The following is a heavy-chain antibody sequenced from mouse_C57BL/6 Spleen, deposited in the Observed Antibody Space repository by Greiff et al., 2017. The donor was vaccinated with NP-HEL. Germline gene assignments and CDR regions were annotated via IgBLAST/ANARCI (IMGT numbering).Heavy chain of an antibody. Sequence: VQLQQPGTELVKPGASVKLSCKASGYTFTSYWMHWVKQRPGQGLEWIGNINPSNGGTNYNEKFKSKATLTADKSSSTAYMQLSSLTSEVTAVYYCARRGLPPYWYFDVWGTGTTVTVSS. V-gene: IGHV1-53*01. D-gene: IGHD2-2*01. J-gene: IGHJ1*03. CDR3: ARRGLPPYWYFDV. CDR1: GYTFTSYW. CDR2: INPSNGGT.